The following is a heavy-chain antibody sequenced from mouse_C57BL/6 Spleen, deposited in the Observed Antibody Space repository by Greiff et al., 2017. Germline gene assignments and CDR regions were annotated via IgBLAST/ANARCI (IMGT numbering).Heavy chain of an antibody. CDR1: GYTFTDYN. CDR2: INPNNGGT. D-gene: IGHD2-4*01. V-gene: IGHV1-18*01. J-gene: IGHJ3*01. CDR3: ARSGDYDRFAY. Sequence: EVHLVESGPELVKPGASVKIPCKASGYTFTDYNMDWVKQSHGKSLEWIGDINPNNGGTIYNQKFKGKATLTVDKSSSTAYMELRSLTSEDTAVYYCARSGDYDRFAYWGQGTLGTVSA.